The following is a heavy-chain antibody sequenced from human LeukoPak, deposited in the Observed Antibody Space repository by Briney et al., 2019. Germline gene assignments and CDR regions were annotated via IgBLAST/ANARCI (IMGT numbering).Heavy chain of an antibody. CDR1: GGSFSGYY. CDR2: INHSGST. D-gene: IGHD6-6*01. V-gene: IGHV4-34*01. CDR3: ARGQSPFVSSSSCFDY. Sequence: SETLSLTCAVYGGSFSGYYWSWIRQPPGKGLEWIGEINHSGSTNYNPSLKSRVTISVDTSKNQFSLKLSSVTAADTAVYYCARGQSPFVSSSSCFDYWGQGTLVTVSS. J-gene: IGHJ4*02.